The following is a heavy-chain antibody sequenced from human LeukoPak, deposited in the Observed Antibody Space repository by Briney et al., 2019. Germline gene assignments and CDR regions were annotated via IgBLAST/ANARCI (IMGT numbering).Heavy chain of an antibody. CDR1: GFTFTTHW. Sequence: GESLKISCKTSGFTFTTHWIAWVRQMPGKGLELMGIIYPGDSDTNYSPSFQGQVTIPADKSSNTAYLQWSSLKASDTAMYYCARYYFWTGSYFFDYWGQGTLVTVSS. CDR3: ARYYFWTGSYFFDY. V-gene: IGHV5-51*01. J-gene: IGHJ4*02. D-gene: IGHD3/OR15-3a*01. CDR2: IYPGDSDT.